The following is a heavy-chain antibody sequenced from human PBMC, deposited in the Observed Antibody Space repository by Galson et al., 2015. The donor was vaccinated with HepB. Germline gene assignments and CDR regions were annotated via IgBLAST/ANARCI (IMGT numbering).Heavy chain of an antibody. D-gene: IGHD3-3*01. Sequence: SLKLSCEASGYTFSSYGMHWVRQAPGKGLEWVAVISYDGSNKYYADTVKGRFTISRDNSKNTLYLQMNSLRAEDTAVYYCAKGSSYYGFWKGNYFDYWGQGTLVSVSS. CDR1: GYTFSSYG. V-gene: IGHV3-30*18. CDR3: AKGSSYYGFWKGNYFDY. J-gene: IGHJ4*02. CDR2: ISYDGSNK.